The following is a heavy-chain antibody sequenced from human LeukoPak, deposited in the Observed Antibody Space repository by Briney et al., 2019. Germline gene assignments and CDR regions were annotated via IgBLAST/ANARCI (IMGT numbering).Heavy chain of an antibody. Sequence: ASVKVSCKASGYTFTGYYMHWVRQAPGQGLEWMGWINPNSGGTNYAQKFQGRVTMTRDTSISTAYMELSRLRSDDTAVCYCAREVGQWLVHIDYWGQGTLVTVSS. CDR1: GYTFTGYY. V-gene: IGHV1-2*02. D-gene: IGHD6-19*01. CDR2: INPNSGGT. CDR3: AREVGQWLVHIDY. J-gene: IGHJ4*02.